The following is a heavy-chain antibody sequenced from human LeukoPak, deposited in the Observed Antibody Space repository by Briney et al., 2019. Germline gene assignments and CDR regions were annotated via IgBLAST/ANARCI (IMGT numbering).Heavy chain of an antibody. Sequence: ASVKVSCKASGYTFTSYAISWVRQAPGQGLEWMGWISADNGNTDYAQRFQGRVTMTTDTSTSTAYMELRSLRSDDTAVYYCARRAGGYSHPYDYWGQGTLVTVSS. CDR3: ARRAGGYSHPYDY. CDR1: GYTFTSYA. D-gene: IGHD4-23*01. V-gene: IGHV1-18*01. CDR2: ISADNGNT. J-gene: IGHJ4*02.